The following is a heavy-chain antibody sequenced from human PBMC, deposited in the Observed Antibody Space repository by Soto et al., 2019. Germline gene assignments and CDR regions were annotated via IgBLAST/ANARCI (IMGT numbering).Heavy chain of an antibody. D-gene: IGHD3-22*01. Sequence: SETLSLTCTVSGGSISSYYWSWIRQPPGKGLEWIGYFYYTGSTNYNPSLKSRVTISIDASKNQSSLRLSSVTAADTAVYYCARSMHYSDGSNYSPFDYWGQGTLVTVSS. CDR1: GGSISSYY. V-gene: IGHV4-59*12. CDR2: FYYTGST. CDR3: ARSMHYSDGSNYSPFDY. J-gene: IGHJ4*02.